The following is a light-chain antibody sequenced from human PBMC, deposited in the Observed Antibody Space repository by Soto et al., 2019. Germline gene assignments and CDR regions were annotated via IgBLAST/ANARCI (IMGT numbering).Light chain of an antibody. V-gene: IGLV1-44*01. J-gene: IGLJ7*01. CDR1: SSNIGSNT. CDR2: STD. CDR3: AAWDDNLNGPV. Sequence: QSVLTQPPSASGTPGQRVTISCSGSSSNIGSNTVNWYQQIPGTAPKLLIYSTDQRPSGVPDRFSGSKSGTSASLAISGLQSEDEADYDCAAWDDNLNGPVFGGGTQLTVL.